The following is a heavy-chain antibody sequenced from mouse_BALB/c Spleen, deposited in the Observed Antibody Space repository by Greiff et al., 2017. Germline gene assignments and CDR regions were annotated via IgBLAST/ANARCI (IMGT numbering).Heavy chain of an antibody. CDR3: AKGLAY. J-gene: IGHJ3*01. V-gene: IGHV2-2*02. CDR1: GFSLTSYG. Sequence: QVQLKQSGPGLVQPSQSLSITCTVSGFSLTSYGVHWVRQSPGKGLEWLGVIWSGGSTDYNAAFISRLSISKDNSKSQVFFKMNSLQANDTAIYYCAKGLAYWGQGTLVTVSA. CDR2: IWSGGST.